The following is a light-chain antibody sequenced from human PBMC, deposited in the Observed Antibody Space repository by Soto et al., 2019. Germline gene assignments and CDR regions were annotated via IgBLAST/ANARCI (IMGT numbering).Light chain of an antibody. CDR1: QSVSSY. CDR3: QQRSSWPLT. CDR2: DAS. V-gene: IGKV3-11*01. J-gene: IGKJ5*01. Sequence: EIVLTQSPATLSLSPGERATLSCRASQSVSSYLAWYQQKPGQAPRLLIYDASTRATGTPARFSGSGSGTDFTLTISSLEPEDFAVYYCQQRSSWPLTFGQGTRLEIK.